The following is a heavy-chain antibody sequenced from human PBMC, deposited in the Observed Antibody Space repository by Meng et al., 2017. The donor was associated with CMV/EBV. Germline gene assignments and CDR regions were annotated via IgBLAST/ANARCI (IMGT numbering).Heavy chain of an antibody. CDR2: INHSGST. D-gene: IGHD2-15*01. V-gene: IGHV4-34*01. CDR1: GGSFSGYY. CDR3: ASSLTYPDY. J-gene: IGHJ4*02. Sequence: QLQQWCAGLLQPSETLSLTCAVYGGSFSGYYWSWIRQPPGKGLGWIGEINHSGSTNYNPSLKSRVTISVDTSKNQFSLKLSSVTAADTAVYYCASSLTYPDYWGQGTLVTVSS.